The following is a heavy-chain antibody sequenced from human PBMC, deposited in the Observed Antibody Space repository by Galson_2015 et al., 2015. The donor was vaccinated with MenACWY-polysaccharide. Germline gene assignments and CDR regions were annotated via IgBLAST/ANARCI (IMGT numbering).Heavy chain of an antibody. J-gene: IGHJ4*02. Sequence: SLRLSCAASGFTFSNFWMSWVRQAPGKELEWVASIKQDGSEKYLVDSVKGRFTISRGNAENSLFLQMNSLRVEDTAVYYCARERWVRGVFFDQWGQGTLVTVS. CDR1: GFTFSNFW. CDR3: ARERWVRGVFFDQ. D-gene: IGHD3-10*01. V-gene: IGHV3-7*01. CDR2: IKQDGSEK.